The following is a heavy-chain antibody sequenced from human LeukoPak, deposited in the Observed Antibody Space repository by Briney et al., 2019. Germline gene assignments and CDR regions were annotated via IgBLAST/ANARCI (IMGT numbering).Heavy chain of an antibody. CDR2: IYYSGST. Sequence: SETLSLTCTVSGDSINNYYWSWIRQPPGKGLEWIGYIYYSGSTKYNPSLKSRVTISVDTSKNQFSLKLSSVTAADTAVYYCARGVGDSSGYYYSGFDYWGQGTLVTVSS. J-gene: IGHJ4*02. CDR3: ARGVGDSSGYYYSGFDY. V-gene: IGHV4-59*01. CDR1: GDSINNYY. D-gene: IGHD3-22*01.